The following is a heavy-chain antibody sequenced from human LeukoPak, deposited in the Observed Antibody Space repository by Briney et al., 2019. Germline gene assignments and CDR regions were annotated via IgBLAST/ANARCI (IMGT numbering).Heavy chain of an antibody. V-gene: IGHV1-18*01. Sequence: ASVKVSCKASGYTFTSYGISWVRQAPVQGLEWMGWISAYNGNTNYAQKLQGRVTMTTDTSTSTAYMELRSLRSDDTAVYYCARVVRGVIISNWFDPWGQGTLVTVSS. CDR2: ISAYNGNT. J-gene: IGHJ5*02. CDR3: ARVVRGVIISNWFDP. D-gene: IGHD3-10*01. CDR1: GYTFTSYG.